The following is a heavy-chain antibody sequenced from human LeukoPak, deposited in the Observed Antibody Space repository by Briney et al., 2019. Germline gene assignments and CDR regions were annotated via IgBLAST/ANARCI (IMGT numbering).Heavy chain of an antibody. J-gene: IGHJ6*02. CDR3: ARDTNQEPLWFGELFDVYYYGMDV. CDR1: GFTFSSYW. V-gene: IGHV3-74*01. CDR2: INSDGSTT. Sequence: GGSLRLSCAASGFTFSSYWMHWVRQVPGKGLVWVARINSDGSTTSYADSVKGRFTISRGNAKNSLYLQMNSLRAEDTAVYYCARDTNQEPLWFGELFDVYYYGMDVWGQGTTVTVSS. D-gene: IGHD3-10*01.